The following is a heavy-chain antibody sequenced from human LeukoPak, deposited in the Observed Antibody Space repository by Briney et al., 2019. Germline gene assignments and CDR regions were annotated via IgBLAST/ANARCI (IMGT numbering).Heavy chain of an antibody. V-gene: IGHV1-69*05. CDR3: ARATGRGGSYYPYYFDY. J-gene: IGHJ4*02. Sequence: SVKVSCKASGGTFSGYAISWVRQAPGQGLEWMGRIIPIFGTANYAQKFQGRVTITTDESTSTAYMELSSLRSEDTAVYYCARATGRGGSYYPYYFDYWGQGTLVTVSS. D-gene: IGHD1-26*01. CDR1: GGTFSGYA. CDR2: IIPIFGTA.